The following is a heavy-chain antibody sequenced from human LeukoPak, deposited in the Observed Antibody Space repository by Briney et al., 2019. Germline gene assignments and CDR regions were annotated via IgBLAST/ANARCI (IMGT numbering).Heavy chain of an antibody. CDR2: IYFSGST. V-gene: IGHV4-39*01. J-gene: IGHJ4*02. CDR1: GGSISSASSY. Sequence: SETLSLTCTVSGGSISSASSYWGWIRQPPGKGLEWIGSIYFSGSTYYNPSLKSRVTISVDASKNQFSLKLSSVTAADTAVYYCARWLAAAGTYYFDYWRQGTLVTVSS. D-gene: IGHD6-13*01. CDR3: ARWLAAAGTYYFDY.